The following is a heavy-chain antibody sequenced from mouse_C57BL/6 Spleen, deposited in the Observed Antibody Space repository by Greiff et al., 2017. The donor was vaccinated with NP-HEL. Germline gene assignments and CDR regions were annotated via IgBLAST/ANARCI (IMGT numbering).Heavy chain of an antibody. Sequence: VQLQQPGAELVKPGASVKLSCKASGYTFTSYWMQWVKQRPGQGLEWIGEIDPSDSYTNYNQKFKGKATLTVDTSSSTAYMQLSSLTSEDSAVYYCARGAAQAPYYYAMDYWGQGTSVTVSS. CDR3: ARGAAQAPYYYAMDY. D-gene: IGHD3-2*02. CDR2: IDPSDSYT. J-gene: IGHJ4*01. CDR1: GYTFTSYW. V-gene: IGHV1-50*01.